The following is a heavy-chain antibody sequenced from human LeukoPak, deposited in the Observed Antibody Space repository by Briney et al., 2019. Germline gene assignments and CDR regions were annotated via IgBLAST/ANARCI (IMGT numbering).Heavy chain of an antibody. CDR2: IYYSGST. D-gene: IGHD5-18*01. CDR3: ARNRYSYGYRGFDY. J-gene: IGHJ4*02. V-gene: IGHV4-30-4*01. CDR1: GGSISSGDYY. Sequence: SETLSLTCTVSGGSISSGDYYWSWIRQPPGKGLEWIGYIYYSGSTYYNPSLKSRVTISVDTSKNQFSLKPSSVTAADTAVYYCARNRYSYGYRGFDYWGQGTLVTVSS.